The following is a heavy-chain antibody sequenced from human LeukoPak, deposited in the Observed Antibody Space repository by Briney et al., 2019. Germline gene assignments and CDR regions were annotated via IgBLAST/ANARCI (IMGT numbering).Heavy chain of an antibody. V-gene: IGHV3-23*01. J-gene: IGHJ3*02. CDR2: ISGSGGST. D-gene: IGHD3-22*01. Sequence: PGGSLRLSCAASGFTFSSYAMSWVRQAPGKGLEWVSAISGSGGSTYYADSVNGRFTISRDNSKNTLYLQMNSLRAEDPAVYYCEKAPYYDSSGLHAFDIWGQGTMVTVSS. CDR3: EKAPYYDSSGLHAFDI. CDR1: GFTFSSYA.